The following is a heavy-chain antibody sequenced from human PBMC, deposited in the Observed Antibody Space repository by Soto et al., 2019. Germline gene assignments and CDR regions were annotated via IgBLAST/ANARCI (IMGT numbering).Heavy chain of an antibody. V-gene: IGHV3-30-3*01. J-gene: IGHJ6*02. CDR3: CRQQLGFSYYYVMAV. D-gene: IGHD6-13*01. CDR1: GFTFSSYA. Sequence: GGSLRLSCAASGFTFSSYAMHWVRQAPGKGLEWVAVISYDGSNKYYADSVKGRFTISRDNSKNTLYLQMNSLRAEDTAVYYSCRQQLGFSYYYVMAVWGQGTTVTVSS. CDR2: ISYDGSNK.